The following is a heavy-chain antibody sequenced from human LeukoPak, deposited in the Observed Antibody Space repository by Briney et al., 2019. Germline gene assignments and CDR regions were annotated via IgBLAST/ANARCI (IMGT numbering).Heavy chain of an antibody. V-gene: IGHV4-59*08. CDR2: IYYSGST. D-gene: IGHD3-16*01. Sequence: SGTLSLTCTVSGGSISSYYWSWIRQPPGKGLEWIGYIYYSGSTNYNPSLKSRVTISVDTSKNQCSLKLTSVSAADTAVYYCARLKLGAYFDLWGRGTLVTVSS. CDR1: GGSISSYY. J-gene: IGHJ2*01. CDR3: ARLKLGAYFDL.